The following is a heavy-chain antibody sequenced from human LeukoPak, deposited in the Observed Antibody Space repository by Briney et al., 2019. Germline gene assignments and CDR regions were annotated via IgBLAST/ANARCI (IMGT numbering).Heavy chain of an antibody. CDR3: ARALYRDDAFDI. J-gene: IGHJ3*02. CDR1: GGSISSYY. Sequence: SETLSLTCTVSGGSISSYYWSWIRQPPGKGLEWIGYIFYSGSTNYNPSLKSRVTISVDTSKNQFSLKLSSVTAADTAVYYCARALYRDDAFDIWGQGTMVTVSS. CDR2: IFYSGST. V-gene: IGHV4-59*01. D-gene: IGHD3-16*02.